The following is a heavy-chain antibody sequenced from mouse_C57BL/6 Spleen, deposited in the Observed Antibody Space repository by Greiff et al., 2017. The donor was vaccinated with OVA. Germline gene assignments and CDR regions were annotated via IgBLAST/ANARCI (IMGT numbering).Heavy chain of an antibody. CDR2: IYPGNSDT. V-gene: IGHV1-5*01. CDR3: TRSGGGDGYYGAWFAY. D-gene: IGHD2-3*01. CDR1: GYTFTSYW. J-gene: IGHJ3*01. Sequence: EVQLQQSGTVLARPGASVKMSCKTSGYTFTSYWMHWVKQRPGQGLEWIGAIYPGNSDTSYNQKFKGKAKLTAVTSASTAYMELSSLTNEDSAVYYCTRSGGGDGYYGAWFAYWGQGTLVTVSA.